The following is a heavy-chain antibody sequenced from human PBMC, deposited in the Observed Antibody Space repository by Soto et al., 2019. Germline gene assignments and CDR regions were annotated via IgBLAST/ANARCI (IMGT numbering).Heavy chain of an antibody. J-gene: IGHJ6*03. CDR1: GYTFTSYG. V-gene: IGHV1-18*01. Sequence: ASVKVSCKASGYTFTSYGISWVRQAPGQGLEWMGWISAYNGNTNYAQKLQGRVTMTTDTSTSTAYMELRSLRSDDTAVYYCATQSLDYDFWSGIYYYYYYMDVWGKGTTVTVSS. CDR3: ATQSLDYDFWSGIYYYYYYMDV. CDR2: ISAYNGNT. D-gene: IGHD3-3*01.